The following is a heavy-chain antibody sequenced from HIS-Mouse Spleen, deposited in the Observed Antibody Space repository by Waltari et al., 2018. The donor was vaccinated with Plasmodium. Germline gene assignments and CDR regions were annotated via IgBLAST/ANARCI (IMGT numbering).Heavy chain of an antibody. D-gene: IGHD6-13*01. CDR2: INHSGST. CDR1: GGSISSSSYS. CDR3: ARREQQLVKDAFDI. J-gene: IGHJ3*02. Sequence: QLQLQESGPGLVKPSETLSLTCTVSGGSISSSSYSWGWIRQPPGKGLEWIGEINHSGSTNYNPSLKSRVTISVDTSKNQFSLKLSSVTAADTAVYYCARREQQLVKDAFDIWGQGTMVTVSS. V-gene: IGHV4-39*07.